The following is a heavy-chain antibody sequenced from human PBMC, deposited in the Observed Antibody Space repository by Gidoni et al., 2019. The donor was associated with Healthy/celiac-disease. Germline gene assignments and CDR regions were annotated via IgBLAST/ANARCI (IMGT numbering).Heavy chain of an antibody. Sequence: EVQLVAPGGGLVQPGGSLRLSCSASGFTFSSYAMHWVRQAPGKGLEYVSAISSNGGSTYYADSVKGRFTISRDNSKNTLYLQMSSLRAEDTAVYYCVKEGDFWSGSYAFDIWGQGTMVTVSS. CDR3: VKEGDFWSGSYAFDI. V-gene: IGHV3-64D*06. D-gene: IGHD3-3*01. CDR2: ISSNGGST. J-gene: IGHJ3*02. CDR1: GFTFSSYA.